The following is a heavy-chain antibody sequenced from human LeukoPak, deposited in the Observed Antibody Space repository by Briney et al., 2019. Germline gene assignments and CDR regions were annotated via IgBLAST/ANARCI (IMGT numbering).Heavy chain of an antibody. CDR1: GYTLTSFG. J-gene: IGHJ6*03. CDR2: ISAYNGNT. CDR3: ARDFDHFYMDV. V-gene: IGHV1-18*01. Sequence: ASVKVSCKASGYTLTSFGISWVRQAPGQGLEGMGWISAYNGNTNYAQKLQGRVTMTTDTSTSTAYMELRSLRSDDTAVYYCARDFDHFYMDVWGKGTTVTVSS.